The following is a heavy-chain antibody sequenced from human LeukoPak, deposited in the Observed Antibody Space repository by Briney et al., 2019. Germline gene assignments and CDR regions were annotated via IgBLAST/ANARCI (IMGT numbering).Heavy chain of an antibody. D-gene: IGHD1-26*01. J-gene: IGHJ3*01. V-gene: IGHV3-48*04. CDR3: ARDGIDFRAFDL. CDR1: GFTFSSYS. CDR2: ISSSSSTI. Sequence: GGSLRLSCAASGFTFSSYSMNWVRQAPGEGLEWVSYISSSSSTIYYADSVKGRFTISRDNAKNTLYLQMNSLSADDTAVYYCARDGIDFRAFDLWGQGTMVTVSS.